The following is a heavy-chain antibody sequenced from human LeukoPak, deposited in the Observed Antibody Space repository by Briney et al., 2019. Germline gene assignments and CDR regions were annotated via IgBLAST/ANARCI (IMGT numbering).Heavy chain of an antibody. J-gene: IGHJ5*02. CDR3: ARDHRGDHYPNLDP. CDR2: IKQDGSER. CDR1: GFTCSGFS. D-gene: IGHD2-21*02. V-gene: IGHV3-7*01. Sequence: PGGSLRLSCAASGFTCSGFSMSWVRQSPTKGREGVANIKQDGSERCYVDSVTGRFTISRDNAKNSLSLQMNSLRDEDPAVYYRARDHRGDHYPNLDPWGQGTLVTVSS.